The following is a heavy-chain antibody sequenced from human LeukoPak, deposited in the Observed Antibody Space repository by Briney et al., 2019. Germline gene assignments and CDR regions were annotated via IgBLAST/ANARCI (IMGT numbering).Heavy chain of an antibody. J-gene: IGHJ6*03. CDR1: GFTFSPYS. CDR3: ARDPYSGNYGNYYYYYMDV. V-gene: IGHV3-48*04. D-gene: IGHD1-26*01. Sequence: GGPLRLSCVVSGFTFSPYSMNWVRQAPGKGLEWVAYISGRTSTIYYADSVYGRFTISRDNAKNSLYLQMNSLGPEDTAVYYCARDPYSGNYGNYYYYYMDVWGKGTTVTVSS. CDR2: ISGRTSTI.